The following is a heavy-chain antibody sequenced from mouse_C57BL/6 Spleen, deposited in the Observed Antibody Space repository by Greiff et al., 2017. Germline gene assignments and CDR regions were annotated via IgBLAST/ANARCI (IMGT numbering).Heavy chain of an antibody. J-gene: IGHJ2*01. CDR1: GYTFTDYN. D-gene: IGHD1-1*01. CDR2: INPNNGGT. Sequence: EVQLQQSGPELVKPGASVKMSCKASGYTFTDYNMHWVKQSHGKSLEWIGYINPNNGGTSYNQKFKGKATLTVNKSSSTAYMELRSLTSEESAVYYCARFTTVVATYYFDYWGQGTTLTVSS. V-gene: IGHV1-22*01. CDR3: ARFTTVVATYYFDY.